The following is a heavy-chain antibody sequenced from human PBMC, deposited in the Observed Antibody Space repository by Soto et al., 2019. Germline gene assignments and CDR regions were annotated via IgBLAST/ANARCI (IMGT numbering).Heavy chain of an antibody. CDR2: IYHSGST. Sequence: SETLSLTCAVSGGSISSGGYSWSWIRQPPGKGLEWIGYIYHSGSTNYSPSFQGHVTISVDKSLSTAYLQWSSLKASDTAMYYCAAHLVGRSAFDFWGQGTMVTVSS. D-gene: IGHD1-26*01. CDR1: GGSISSGGYS. CDR3: AAHLVGRSAFDF. J-gene: IGHJ3*01. V-gene: IGHV4-30-2*01.